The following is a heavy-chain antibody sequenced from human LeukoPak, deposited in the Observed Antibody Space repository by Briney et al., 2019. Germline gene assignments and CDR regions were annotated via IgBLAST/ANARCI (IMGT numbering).Heavy chain of an antibody. CDR1: GGSINSYDYY. D-gene: IGHD5-12*01. CDR3: ARETPVGYGVY. CDR2: ISYSGNT. J-gene: IGHJ4*02. Sequence: PSETLSLTCTVSGGSINSYDYYWGWVRQPPGKGLEWVATISYSGNTYYNPSLKSRVTISQDTSKNQFSLQLSSVTAADTAVYYCARETPVGYGVYWGQGTLVTVSS. V-gene: IGHV4-39*07.